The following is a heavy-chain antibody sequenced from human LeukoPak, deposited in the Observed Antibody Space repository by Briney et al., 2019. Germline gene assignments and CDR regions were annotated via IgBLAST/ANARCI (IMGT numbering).Heavy chain of an antibody. J-gene: IGHJ4*02. CDR3: AKSLLRDSSTYGFAY. D-gene: IGHD2/OR15-2a*01. V-gene: IGHV3-23*01. CDR1: AFTFTTYA. Sequence: GGSLRLSCAASAFTFTTYAMNWVRQAPGKGLEWVSVVGASGRSTQYADSVKGRFTISRDNLKNTLYLQMNSLRAEDTAVYYCAKSLLRDSSTYGFAYWGQGTLVTVSS. CDR2: VGASGRST.